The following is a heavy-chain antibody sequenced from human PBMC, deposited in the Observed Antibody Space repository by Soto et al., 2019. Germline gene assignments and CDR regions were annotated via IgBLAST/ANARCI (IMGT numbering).Heavy chain of an antibody. D-gene: IGHD4-17*01. Sequence: PSETLSLTCAVYGGSFSGYYWSWIRQPPGKGLEWIGEINHSGSTNYNPSLKSRVTISVDTSKNQFSLKLSSVTAADTAVYYCARGELDRETTGLDYYYMDVWGKGTTVTVSS. CDR2: INHSGST. J-gene: IGHJ6*03. CDR1: GGSFSGYY. V-gene: IGHV4-34*01. CDR3: ARGELDRETTGLDYYYMDV.